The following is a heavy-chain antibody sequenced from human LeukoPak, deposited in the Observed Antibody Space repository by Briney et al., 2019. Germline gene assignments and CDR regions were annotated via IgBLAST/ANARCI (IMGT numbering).Heavy chain of an antibody. D-gene: IGHD2-21*02. CDR1: GFTFDDYA. Sequence: PGGSLRLSCAASGFTFDDYAMHWVRQAPGKGLEWVSGISWNSGSIGYADSVKGRFTISRDNAKNSLYLQMNSLRAEDTALYYCAKGYCGGDCYADYWGQGTLVTVSS. CDR3: AKGYCGGDCYADY. J-gene: IGHJ4*02. CDR2: ISWNSGSI. V-gene: IGHV3-9*01.